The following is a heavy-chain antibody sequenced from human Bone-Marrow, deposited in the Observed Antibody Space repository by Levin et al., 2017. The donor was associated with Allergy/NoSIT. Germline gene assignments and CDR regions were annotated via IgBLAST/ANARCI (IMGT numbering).Heavy chain of an antibody. CDR1: GFTVGDSY. V-gene: IGHV3-53*01. J-gene: IGHJ4*02. CDR3: ARMSGPYYFDN. D-gene: IGHD6-25*01. Sequence: PGGSLRLSCVGSGFTVGDSYMSWVRQAPGKGLQWVSTIYGSGVTYYVPSVKGRFTISRDNSKNTLYLQMSSLSAEDTAVYYCARMSGPYYFDNWGRGTLVTVSS. CDR2: IYGSGVT.